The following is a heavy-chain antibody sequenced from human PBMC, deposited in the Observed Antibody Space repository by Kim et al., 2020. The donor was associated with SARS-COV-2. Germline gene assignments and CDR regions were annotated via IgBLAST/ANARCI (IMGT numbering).Heavy chain of an antibody. CDR2: ISSSGTTI. J-gene: IGHJ1*01. Sequence: GGSLRLSCAASGFTFSTYSMNWVRQAPGKGLEWVSYISSSGTTIYYADSVKGRFTISRDNAKNSLYLQMSSLRDEDTAVYYCARADYTSSWYLHYWGQGT. CDR1: GFTFSTYS. CDR3: ARADYTSSWYLHY. V-gene: IGHV3-48*02. D-gene: IGHD6-13*01.